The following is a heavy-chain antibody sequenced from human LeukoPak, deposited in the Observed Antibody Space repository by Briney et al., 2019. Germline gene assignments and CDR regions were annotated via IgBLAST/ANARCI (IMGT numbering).Heavy chain of an antibody. J-gene: IGHJ4*02. CDR1: GFTFSSYA. Sequence: GRSLSLSCAASGFTFSSYAMHWVRQAPGKGLEWVAVISYDGSNKYYADSVKGRFTISRDNSKNTLYLQMNSLRAEDTAVYYCARDSGSYAGGYFDYWGQGTLVTVSS. CDR3: ARDSGSYAGGYFDY. CDR2: ISYDGSNK. V-gene: IGHV3-30*01. D-gene: IGHD1-26*01.